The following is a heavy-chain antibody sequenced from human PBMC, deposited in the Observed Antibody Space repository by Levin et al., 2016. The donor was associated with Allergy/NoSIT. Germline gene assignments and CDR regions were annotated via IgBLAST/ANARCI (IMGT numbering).Heavy chain of an antibody. CDR3: ARQSPATPKHFTY. CDR2: IYYSGIT. V-gene: IGHV4-39*01. D-gene: IGHD4-23*01. J-gene: IGHJ4*02. CDR1: GDSISSGDNY. Sequence: SETLSLTCTVSGDSISSGDNYWGWIRQSPGRGLEWIGSIYYSGITFHNPSLKSRVTMSMYTSKNQLSLKLTSVTAADTAVYYCARQSPATPKHFTYWGQGTLVTVSS.